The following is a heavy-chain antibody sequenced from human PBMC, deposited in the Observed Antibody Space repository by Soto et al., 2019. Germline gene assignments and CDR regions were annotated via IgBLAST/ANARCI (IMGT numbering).Heavy chain of an antibody. J-gene: IGHJ4*02. CDR3: ARGGGEFDF. V-gene: IGHV1-18*03. Sequence: VQLVQSGGEVKKPGASVKVSCKASGYTVTSYVITWVRQAPGQGLEWMGWISSYNGNTNSAQKFQGRVTMTTDTATNTAYMELRSLRSDDMAIYYCARGGGEFDFWGQGTLVTVSS. CDR2: ISSYNGNT. CDR1: GYTVTSYV. D-gene: IGHD3-16*01.